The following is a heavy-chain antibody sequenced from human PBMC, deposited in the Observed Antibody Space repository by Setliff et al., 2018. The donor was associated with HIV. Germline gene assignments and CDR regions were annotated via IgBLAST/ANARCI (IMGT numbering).Heavy chain of an antibody. Sequence: PSETLSLTCTVSGGSISSSGNYWTWIRQRPGKGLEWIGYIYYTGSTYYHPSLKSRVLISVDTSNNLSSLSLRSVTAADTAVYYCARDLSPYGSGDPYYYCGIDVWGQGTTVTVSS. CDR1: GGSISSSGNY. CDR3: ARDLSPYGSGDPYYYCGIDV. D-gene: IGHD3-10*01. V-gene: IGHV4-31*03. CDR2: IYYTGST. J-gene: IGHJ6*02.